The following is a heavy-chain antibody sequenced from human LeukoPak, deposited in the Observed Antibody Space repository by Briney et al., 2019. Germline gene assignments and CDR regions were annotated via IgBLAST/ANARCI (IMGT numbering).Heavy chain of an antibody. V-gene: IGHV5-51*01. CDR2: IYPGDSDT. Sequence: GESLNISCKAFGYSFSAYWIVWVRQMPGKGLEWMGIIYPGDSDTRYSPSFEGQVTLSADKSISTAYLQWSSLKASDTPMYYCARGNYGNWFDPWGQGTLVTVSS. CDR1: GYSFSAYW. J-gene: IGHJ5*02. D-gene: IGHD3-22*01. CDR3: ARGNYGNWFDP.